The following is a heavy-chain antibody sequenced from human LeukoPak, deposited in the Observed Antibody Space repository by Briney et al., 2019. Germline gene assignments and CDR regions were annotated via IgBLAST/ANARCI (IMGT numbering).Heavy chain of an antibody. D-gene: IGHD1-14*01. Sequence: SQTLSLICAVSGGSISSGGYSWSWIRQLPGKGLEWIGYIYHSGSTYYNPSLKSRVTISVDRSKNQFSLKLSSVTAADTAVYYCATETTSPYYGMDVWGKGTTVTVSS. J-gene: IGHJ6*04. CDR2: IYHSGST. CDR3: ATETTSPYYGMDV. V-gene: IGHV4-30-2*01. CDR1: GGSISSGGYS.